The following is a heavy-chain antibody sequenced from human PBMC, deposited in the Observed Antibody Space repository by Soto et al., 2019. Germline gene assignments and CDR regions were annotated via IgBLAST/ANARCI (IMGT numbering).Heavy chain of an antibody. D-gene: IGHD3-10*01. CDR1: GFTFSSYG. V-gene: IGHV3-30*18. Sequence: LRLSCAASGFTFSSYGMHWVRQAPGKGLEWVAVISYDGSNKYYADSVKGRFTISRDNSKNTLYLQMNSLRAEDTAVYYCAKDHVYGSGPGDYWGQGTLVTVSS. CDR3: AKDHVYGSGPGDY. CDR2: ISYDGSNK. J-gene: IGHJ4*02.